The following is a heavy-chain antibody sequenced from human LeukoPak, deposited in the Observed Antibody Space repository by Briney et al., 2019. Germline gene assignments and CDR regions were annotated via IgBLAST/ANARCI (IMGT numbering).Heavy chain of an antibody. D-gene: IGHD3-10*01. CDR2: ISAYNGNT. J-gene: IGHJ5*02. CDR1: GYTFTSYG. Sequence: ASVKVSCKASGYTFTSYGISWVRQAPGQGLEWMGWISAYNGNTNYAQKLQGRVTMTTDTSTSTAYMELRSLGSDDTAVYYCARDLGIELLWFGEYSTPFDPWGQGTLVTVSS. CDR3: ARDLGIELLWFGEYSTPFDP. V-gene: IGHV1-18*01.